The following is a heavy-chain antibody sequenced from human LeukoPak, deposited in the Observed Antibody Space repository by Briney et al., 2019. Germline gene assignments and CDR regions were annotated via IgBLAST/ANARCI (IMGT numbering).Heavy chain of an antibody. CDR2: IIPIFGTA. CDR1: GGTFSSYA. CDR3: ARGTLKGYSAYGIRFDP. J-gene: IGHJ5*02. D-gene: IGHD5-12*01. Sequence: SVKVSCKASGGTFSSYAISWVRQAPGQGLEWMGGIIPIFGTANYAQKFQGRVTITADKSTSTAYMELSSLRSEDTAVYYCARGTLKGYSAYGIRFDPWGQGTLVTVSS. V-gene: IGHV1-69*06.